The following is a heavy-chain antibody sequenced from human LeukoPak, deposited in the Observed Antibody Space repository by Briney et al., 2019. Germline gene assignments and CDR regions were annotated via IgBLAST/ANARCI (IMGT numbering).Heavy chain of an antibody. CDR3: ARHGENFSSGWYGVADY. CDR1: GGSISSSSYY. Sequence: SETLSLTCTVSGGSISSSSYYWGWIRQPPGKGLEWIGRIYYSGSTYYNPSLKSRVTISVDTSKNQFSLKLSSVTAADTAVYYCARHGENFSSGWYGVADYWGQGTLVTVSS. J-gene: IGHJ4*02. V-gene: IGHV4-39*01. CDR2: IYYSGST. D-gene: IGHD6-19*01.